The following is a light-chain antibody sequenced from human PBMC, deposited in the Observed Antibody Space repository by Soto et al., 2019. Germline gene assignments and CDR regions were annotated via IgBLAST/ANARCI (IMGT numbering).Light chain of an antibody. J-gene: IGLJ3*02. V-gene: IGLV2-14*01. CDR2: EVS. CDR1: SSDVGGYNY. CDR3: SSYTSSSTWRV. Sequence: QSALTQPASVSGSPGQSITISCTGTSSDVGGYNYVSWYQQHPGKAPKLMIYEVSNRPSGVSNRFSVSKSGNTASLTISGLQAEDEADYYCSSYTSSSTWRVFGGGTKLTVL.